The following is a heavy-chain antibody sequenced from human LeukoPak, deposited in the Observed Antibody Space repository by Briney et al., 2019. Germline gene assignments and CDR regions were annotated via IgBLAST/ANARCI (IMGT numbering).Heavy chain of an antibody. Sequence: GGSLRLSCVASGLTLGKVWMSWDRLAPGKGLEWVGCMKSKTDGGTIEYAAHVKGRFTISRDDSKNTQYLQMNSLKTEDTAVYYCTTDGYCSGGNCYSFDNWGQGTLVTVSS. D-gene: IGHD2-15*01. J-gene: IGHJ4*02. CDR1: GLTLGKVW. CDR2: MKSKTDGGTI. V-gene: IGHV3-15*01. CDR3: TTDGYCSGGNCYSFDN.